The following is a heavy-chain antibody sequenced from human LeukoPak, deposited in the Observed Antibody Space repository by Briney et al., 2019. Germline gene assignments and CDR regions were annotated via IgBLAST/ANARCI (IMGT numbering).Heavy chain of an antibody. CDR2: IIPIFGIA. Sequence: GASVKVFSKASGGTFSSYAISWVRQAPGQGLEWMGRIIPIFGIANYAQKFQGRVTITADKSTSTAYMELSSLRSEDTAVYYCARVSGIAAAGWFDPWGQGTLVTVSS. CDR3: ARVSGIAAAGWFDP. V-gene: IGHV1-69*04. CDR1: GGTFSSYA. J-gene: IGHJ5*02. D-gene: IGHD6-13*01.